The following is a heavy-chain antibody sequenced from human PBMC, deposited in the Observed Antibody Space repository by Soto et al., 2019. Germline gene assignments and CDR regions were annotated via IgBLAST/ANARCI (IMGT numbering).Heavy chain of an antibody. CDR3: ATGFRRAYYYYYGMDV. Sequence: QVQLVQSGAEVKKPGSSVKVSCKASGGTFSSYTISWVRQAPGQGLEWMGRIIPILGIANYAQKFQGRVTITADKSSSTAYMELSSLRSEDTAVYYCATGFRRAYYYYYGMDVCGQGTTVTVSS. V-gene: IGHV1-69*02. CDR1: GGTFSSYT. CDR2: IIPILGIA. J-gene: IGHJ6*02.